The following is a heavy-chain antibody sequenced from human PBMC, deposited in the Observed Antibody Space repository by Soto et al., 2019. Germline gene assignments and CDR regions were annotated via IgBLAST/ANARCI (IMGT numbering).Heavy chain of an antibody. V-gene: IGHV3-7*01. CDR3: VRDGIGGWHFDS. CDR1: GFRFTSHS. J-gene: IGHJ4*02. D-gene: IGHD6-19*01. Sequence: EVQLVESGGGLVQPGGSLRLSCEASGFRFTSHSMSWVRQAPGKGLEWVANVNQDGSQSYLVDSVKGRFISSRDNTKNSLYLQLSSLRAEDTAVYYCVRDGIGGWHFDSWGQGTLVTVSS. CDR2: VNQDGSQS.